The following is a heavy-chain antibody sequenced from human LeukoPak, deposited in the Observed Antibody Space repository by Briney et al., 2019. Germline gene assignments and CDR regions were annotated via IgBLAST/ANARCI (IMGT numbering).Heavy chain of an antibody. CDR2: ISGDGGST. CDR1: GFTFDDYA. D-gene: IGHD6-13*01. CDR3: AKDIAGSSWLTVYYYMDV. Sequence: PGGSLRLSCAASGFTFDDYAMHWVRQAPGKGLEWVSLISGDGGSTYYADSVKGRFTISRDNSKNSLYLQMNSLRTEDTALYYCAKDIAGSSWLTVYYYMDVWGKGTTVTVSS. V-gene: IGHV3-43*02. J-gene: IGHJ6*03.